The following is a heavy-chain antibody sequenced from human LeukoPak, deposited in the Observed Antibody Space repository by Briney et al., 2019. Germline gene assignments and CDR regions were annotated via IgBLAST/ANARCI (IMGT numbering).Heavy chain of an antibody. V-gene: IGHV4-59*11. Sequence: PSETLSLTCTVSGGSISSHYWSWIRQPPGKGLEWIGYIYYSGSTNYNPSLKSRVTISVDTSKNQFSLKLSSVTAADTAVYYCARSPGYSNYGGGYFDYWGQGTLVTVSS. CDR1: GGSISSHY. D-gene: IGHD4-11*01. J-gene: IGHJ4*02. CDR3: ARSPGYSNYGGGYFDY. CDR2: IYYSGST.